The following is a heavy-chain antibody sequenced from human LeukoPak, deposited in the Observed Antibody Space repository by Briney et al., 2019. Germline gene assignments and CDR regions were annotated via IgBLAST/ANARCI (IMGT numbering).Heavy chain of an antibody. CDR3: ARVTVVGGHDY. J-gene: IGHJ4*02. Sequence: PSETLSLTCSVSGYSFTSGHYWGWIRQPPGKGLEWIGSIYYSGSTYYNPSLKSRVTISVDTSKNQFSLKLSSVTAADTAVYYCARVTVVGGHDYWGQGTLVTVSS. CDR1: GYSFTSGHY. CDR2: IYYSGST. D-gene: IGHD4-23*01. V-gene: IGHV4-38-2*02.